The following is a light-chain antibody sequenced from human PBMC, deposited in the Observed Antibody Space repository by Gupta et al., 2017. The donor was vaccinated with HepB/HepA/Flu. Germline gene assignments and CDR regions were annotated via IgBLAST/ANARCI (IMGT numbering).Light chain of an antibody. J-gene: IGLJ2*01. CDR2: EVT. V-gene: IGLV2-18*02. CDR1: SDDIGSYNR. Sequence: QSALTQPPSVSGSPGQSVPISCTGTSDDIGSYNRVSWYQQSPGTTPKLLIYEVTNRPSGVPDRFSASKSGNTASLTISGLQVEDEGDYYCTSHTTANTWVFGGGTKVTVL. CDR3: TSHTTANTWV.